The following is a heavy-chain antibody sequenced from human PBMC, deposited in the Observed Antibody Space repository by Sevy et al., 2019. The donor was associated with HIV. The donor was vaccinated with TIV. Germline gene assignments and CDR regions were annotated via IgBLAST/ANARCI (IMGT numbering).Heavy chain of an antibody. J-gene: IGHJ4*02. CDR2: ISSSSSYI. Sequence: GGSLRLSCAASGFTFSSYSMNWVRQAPGKGLEWVSSISSSSSYIYYADSVKGRFTISRDNAKNALYLQMNSLRAEDKAVYYCGRGQTRITMIVVAAYFGYWGQGTLVTVSS. CDR3: GRGQTRITMIVVAAYFGY. CDR1: GFTFSSYS. V-gene: IGHV3-21*01. D-gene: IGHD3-22*01.